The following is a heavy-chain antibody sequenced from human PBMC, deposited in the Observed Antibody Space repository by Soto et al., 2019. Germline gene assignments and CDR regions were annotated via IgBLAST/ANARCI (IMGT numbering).Heavy chain of an antibody. D-gene: IGHD1-26*01. J-gene: IGHJ6*02. Sequence: SETLSLTCTVSGVSISSGGYYWGRIRQHPGKGLEWIGNIYYSGRTYYNPSLKSRVIMSVDTSKNHFSLKLSSVTAADTAVYYCARQRPTDGRWEFANYYGMDVWGQGTPVTVSS. V-gene: IGHV4-31*03. CDR2: IYYSGRT. CDR1: GVSISSGGYY. CDR3: ARQRPTDGRWEFANYYGMDV.